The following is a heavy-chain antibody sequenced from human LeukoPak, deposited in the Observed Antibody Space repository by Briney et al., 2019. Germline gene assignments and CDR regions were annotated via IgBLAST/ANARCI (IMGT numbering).Heavy chain of an antibody. CDR1: GFTFSSYW. V-gene: IGHV3-7*01. Sequence: GGSLRLSCAASGFTFSSYWMSWVRQAPGKGLEWVANIKQDGSEKYYVDSVKGRFTISRDNTKNSLYLQMNSLGAEDTAVYYCARGLTGGYDFWSGYPYNWFDPWGQGTLVTVSS. D-gene: IGHD3-3*01. J-gene: IGHJ5*02. CDR2: IKQDGSEK. CDR3: ARGLTGGYDFWSGYPYNWFDP.